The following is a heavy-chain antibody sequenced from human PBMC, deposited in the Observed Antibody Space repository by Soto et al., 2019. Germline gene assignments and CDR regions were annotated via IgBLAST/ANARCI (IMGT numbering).Heavy chain of an antibody. CDR3: ATTLIFPNYYDSSGYLDALDI. CDR1: GYSFTSYW. V-gene: IGHV5-10-1*01. CDR2: IDPSDSYT. D-gene: IGHD3-22*01. Sequence: GESLKISCRASGYSFTSYWINWVRQMPGKGLEWMGKIDPSDSYTNYGPPFQGHVTISADKSITTAYLQWSSLEASDTAMYYCATTLIFPNYYDSSGYLDALDIWGQGTMVTVSS. J-gene: IGHJ3*02.